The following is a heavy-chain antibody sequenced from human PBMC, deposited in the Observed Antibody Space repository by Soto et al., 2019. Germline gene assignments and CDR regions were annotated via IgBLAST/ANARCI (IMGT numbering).Heavy chain of an antibody. CDR1: GYSFTSYW. J-gene: IGHJ6*02. D-gene: IGHD5-18*01. Sequence: PGESLKISCKGSGYSFTSYWIGWVRQMPGKGLEWMGIIYPGDSDTSYSPSFQGQVTISADKSISTAYLQWSSLKASDTAMYYCARHPRIQLWSHHRDYYGMDVWGQGTTVTVS. V-gene: IGHV5-51*01. CDR3: ARHPRIQLWSHHRDYYGMDV. CDR2: IYPGDSDT.